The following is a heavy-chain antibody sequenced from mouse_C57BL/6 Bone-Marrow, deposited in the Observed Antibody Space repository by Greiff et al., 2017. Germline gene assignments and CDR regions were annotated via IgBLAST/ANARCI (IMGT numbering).Heavy chain of an antibody. CDR1: GYTFTSYG. V-gene: IGHV1-81*01. CDR2: IYPRSGNT. D-gene: IGHD2-4*01. J-gene: IGHJ4*01. CDR3: AREMTTGYYAMDY. Sequence: VKLMESGAELARPGASVKLSCKASGYTFTSYGISWVKQRTGQGLEWIGEIYPRSGNTYYNEKFKGKATLTADKSSSTAYMELRSLTSEDSAVYFCAREMTTGYYAMDYWGQGTSVTVSS.